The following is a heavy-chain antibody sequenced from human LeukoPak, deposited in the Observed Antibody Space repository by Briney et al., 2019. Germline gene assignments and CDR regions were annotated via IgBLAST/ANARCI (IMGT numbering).Heavy chain of an antibody. CDR2: IYYSGST. J-gene: IGHJ4*02. CDR1: GGSISSSSYY. V-gene: IGHV4-39*07. D-gene: IGHD3-22*01. CDR3: ARLDYYDSSGYYFFDY. Sequence: PSETLSLTCTVSGGSISSSSYYWGWIRQPPGEGLEWIGSIYYSGSTYYNPSLKSRVTISVDTSKNQFSLKLSSVTAADTVVYYCARLDYYDSSGYYFFDYWGQGTLVTVSS.